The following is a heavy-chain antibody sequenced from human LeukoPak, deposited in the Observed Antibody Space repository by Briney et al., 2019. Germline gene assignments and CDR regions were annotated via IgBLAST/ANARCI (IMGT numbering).Heavy chain of an antibody. D-gene: IGHD1-26*01. Sequence: PSETLSLTCTVSGVSISSSGYYWGWIRQPPGKGLEWIASIYYSGSTYYNPSLKSRVTISVDTSKNQLSLKPSSLTAADTAVYYCARHEYSGSYYGLSWFDPWGQGTLVTVSS. CDR1: GVSISSSGYY. CDR2: IYYSGST. V-gene: IGHV4-39*01. J-gene: IGHJ5*02. CDR3: ARHEYSGSYYGLSWFDP.